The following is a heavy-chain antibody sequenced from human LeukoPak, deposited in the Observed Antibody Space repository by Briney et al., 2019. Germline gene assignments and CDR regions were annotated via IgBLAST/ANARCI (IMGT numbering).Heavy chain of an antibody. D-gene: IGHD3-10*01. CDR1: GGSISSYY. CDR2: IYYSGST. V-gene: IGHV4-59*01. Sequence: SETLSLTCTVSGGSISSYYWSWIRQPPGKGLEWIGYIYYSGSTNYNPSLKSRVTISVDTSKNQFSLKLSSVIAADTAVYYCARGGITMVRGVIRFDPWGQGTLVTVSS. CDR3: ARGGITMVRGVIRFDP. J-gene: IGHJ5*02.